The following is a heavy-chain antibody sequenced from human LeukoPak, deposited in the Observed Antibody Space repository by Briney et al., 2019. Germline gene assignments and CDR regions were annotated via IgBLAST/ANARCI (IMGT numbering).Heavy chain of an antibody. J-gene: IGHJ6*02. CDR3: AVGYSWAYYDFWSGYYTSDYYYGMDV. CDR1: GGSISSYY. V-gene: IGHV4-59*01. D-gene: IGHD3-3*01. Sequence: SETLSLTCTVSGGSISSYYWSWLRQPPGKGLEWIGYIYYSGSTNYNPSLKSRVTISVDTSKNQFSLKLSSVTAADTAVYYCAVGYSWAYYDFWSGYYTSDYYYGMDVWGQGTTVTVSS. CDR2: IYYSGST.